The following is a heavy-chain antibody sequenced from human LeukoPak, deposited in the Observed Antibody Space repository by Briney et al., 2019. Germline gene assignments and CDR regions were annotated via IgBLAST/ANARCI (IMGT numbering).Heavy chain of an antibody. CDR1: GYTFSSYG. CDR2: ISAYNGKT. CDR3: ARDRAEWNYPGDH. D-gene: IGHD1-7*01. V-gene: IGHV1-18*01. J-gene: IGHJ4*02. Sequence: ASVKVSCKTSGYTFSSYGITWVRQAPGQGLEWMGWISAYNGKTNSAQNLQGRVIMTTDTSTSTAYMELRSLTSDDTAVYFCARDRAEWNYPGDHWGQGTLVTVSS.